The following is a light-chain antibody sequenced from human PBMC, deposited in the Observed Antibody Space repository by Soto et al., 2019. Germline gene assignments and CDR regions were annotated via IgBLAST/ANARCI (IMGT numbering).Light chain of an antibody. J-gene: IGLJ1*01. CDR1: SSDVGVYNY. CDR2: EVS. CDR3: SSYAGSNTR. V-gene: IGLV2-8*01. Sequence: QSAPTQPPSASGSPGQSVTISCTGTSSDVGVYNYVSWYQQHPGKAPKLMIYEVSKRPSGVPDRFSGSKSGNTASLTVSGLQAEDEADYYCSSYAGSNTRFGTGTKVTVL.